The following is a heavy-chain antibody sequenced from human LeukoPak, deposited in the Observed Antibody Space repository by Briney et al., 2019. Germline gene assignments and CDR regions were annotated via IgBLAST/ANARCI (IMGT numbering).Heavy chain of an antibody. Sequence: GGSLRLSCAASGFTFSTYWMSWVRQAPGKGLDWVSSISGTSTYIDYADSVKGRFTISRDNAKNSLYLQMNSLRVEDTAVYYCVRDHQLRDPGCWGQGTLVTVSS. CDR1: GFTFSTYW. D-gene: IGHD5-24*01. CDR3: VRDHQLRDPGC. V-gene: IGHV3-21*01. CDR2: ISGTSTYI. J-gene: IGHJ4*02.